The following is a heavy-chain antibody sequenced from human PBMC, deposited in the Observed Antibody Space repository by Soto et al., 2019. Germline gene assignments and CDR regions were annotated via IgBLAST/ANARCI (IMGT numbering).Heavy chain of an antibody. J-gene: IGHJ6*02. CDR2: TANKRSRYTT. Sequence: EVELVESGGGLVQAGGCLRVSCGVSGFTSSDHYMDGVRQAPGKGLEWVGRTANKRSRYTTEYAASVKGRFIISRDDSKDSVYLQRNSLKIEDTAVYYWARAGFGHGLDVWGQGTKVTVSS. V-gene: IGHV3-72*01. CDR1: GFTSSDHY. D-gene: IGHD3-16*01. CDR3: ARAGFGHGLDV.